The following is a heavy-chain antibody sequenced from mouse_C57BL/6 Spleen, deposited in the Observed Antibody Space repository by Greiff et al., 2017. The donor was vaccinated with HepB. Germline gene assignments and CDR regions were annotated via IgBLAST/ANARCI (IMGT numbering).Heavy chain of an antibody. CDR1: GYTFTSYW. Sequence: QVHVKQSGAELVKPGASVKLSCKASGYTFTSYWMHWVKQRPGQGLEWIGMIHPNSGSTNYNEKFKSKATLTVDKSSSTAYMQLSSLTSEDSAVYYCARGYYGSRFAYWGQGTLVTVSA. J-gene: IGHJ3*01. V-gene: IGHV1-64*01. CDR3: ARGYYGSRFAY. D-gene: IGHD1-1*01. CDR2: IHPNSGST.